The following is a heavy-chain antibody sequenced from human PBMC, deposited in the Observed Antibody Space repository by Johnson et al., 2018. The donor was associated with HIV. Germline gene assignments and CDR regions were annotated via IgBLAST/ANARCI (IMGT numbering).Heavy chain of an antibody. V-gene: IGHV3-30-3*01. CDR3: CRTSLRGYSGNDGFDI. Sequence: QGQLVESGGGVVQPGRSLRLSCAASGFTFSSYAMHWVRQAPGKGLEWVAVISYDGSNKYYADSVKGRFTISRDNSKNTLYLQMNSLGAEDTAVYYCCRTSLRGYSGNDGFDIWGQGTMVTVSS. CDR1: GFTFSSYA. CDR2: ISYDGSNK. J-gene: IGHJ3*02. D-gene: IGHD5-12*01.